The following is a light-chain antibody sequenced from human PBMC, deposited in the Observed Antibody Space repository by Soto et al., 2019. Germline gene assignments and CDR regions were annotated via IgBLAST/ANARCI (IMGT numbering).Light chain of an antibody. Sequence: DIQMTQSPSSLSASVGDRVTITCRASQSISRYLNWYQQEPGKAPKLLIYAASTLQSGVPSRFSGSGSGTDVTLTISSLQPEDFATYYCQQSFSTLRTFGQGTKVEIK. CDR2: AAS. CDR1: QSISRY. CDR3: QQSFSTLRT. J-gene: IGKJ1*01. V-gene: IGKV1-39*01.